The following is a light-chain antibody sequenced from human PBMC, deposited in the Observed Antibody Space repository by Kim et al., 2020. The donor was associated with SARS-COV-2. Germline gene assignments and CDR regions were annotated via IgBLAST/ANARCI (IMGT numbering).Light chain of an antibody. Sequence: PGQTARITCSGGALPKQYTYWYRQKPGQAPVLVMYKDRERTSAIPNRFCVSSSRTTNTLTMSRVKAEDGDEDYCQSADCDSTYGVFGGGTKPTVL. CDR2: KDR. CDR3: QSADCDSTYGV. V-gene: IGLV3-25*03. J-gene: IGLJ2*01. CDR1: ALPKQY.